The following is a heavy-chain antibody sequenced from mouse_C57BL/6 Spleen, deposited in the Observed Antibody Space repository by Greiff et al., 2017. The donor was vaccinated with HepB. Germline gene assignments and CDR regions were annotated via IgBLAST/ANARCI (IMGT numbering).Heavy chain of an antibody. J-gene: IGHJ4*01. Sequence: VQLQQPGAELVRPGSSVKLSCKASGYTFTSYWMHWVKQRPIQGLEWIGNIDPSDSETHYNQKFKDKATLTVDKSSSTAYMQLSSLTSEDSAVYYCARWTTVVPYAMDYWGQGTSVTVSS. CDR2: IDPSDSET. CDR1: GYTFTSYW. D-gene: IGHD1-1*01. CDR3: ARWTTVVPYAMDY. V-gene: IGHV1-52*01.